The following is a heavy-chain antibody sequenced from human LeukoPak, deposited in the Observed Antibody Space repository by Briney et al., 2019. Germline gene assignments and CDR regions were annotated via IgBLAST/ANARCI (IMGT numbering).Heavy chain of an antibody. D-gene: IGHD3-22*01. CDR1: GGSIRNYY. CDR3: ASRAFYDSSGLDF. V-gene: IGHV4-59*08. CDR2: VSNSVNT. J-gene: IGHJ4*02. Sequence: SETLSLTCSVSGGSIRNYYWTWIRQPPGKGLEWIGHVSNSVNTKYNPSLKSRVTISIDTSKKHFSLNLSSVSAADTAVYYCASRAFYDSSGLDFWGQGILVTVSS.